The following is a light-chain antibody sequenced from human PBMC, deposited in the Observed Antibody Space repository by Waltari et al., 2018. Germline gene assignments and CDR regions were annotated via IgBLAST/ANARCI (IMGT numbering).Light chain of an antibody. CDR3: SSYTTGSTRYV. J-gene: IGLJ1*01. Sequence: QSPLTQPDSVSGSPGPSITISCTGTSRDIGAYNFVSWYQKHPGNAPKVMIYNVNSRPSGVSSRFSGSKSGNTASLTISGLQAEDEADYYCSSYTTGSTRYVFGSGTKVTVL. V-gene: IGLV2-14*03. CDR2: NVN. CDR1: SRDIGAYNF.